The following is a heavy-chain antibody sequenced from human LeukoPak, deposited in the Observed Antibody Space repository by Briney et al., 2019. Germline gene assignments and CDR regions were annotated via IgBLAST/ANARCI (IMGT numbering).Heavy chain of an antibody. CDR2: ISSSGTTI. V-gene: IGHV3-48*02. CDR3: ARERGFNWNDGLDY. J-gene: IGHJ4*02. D-gene: IGHD1-20*01. Sequence: GGSLRLSCVASGFTFSTYAMNWVRQAPGKGLEWISYISSSGTTIYYADSMKGRFTISRDNAKNSLYLQVTSLRDEDTAVYYCARERGFNWNDGLDYWGQGTLVTVSS. CDR1: GFTFSTYA.